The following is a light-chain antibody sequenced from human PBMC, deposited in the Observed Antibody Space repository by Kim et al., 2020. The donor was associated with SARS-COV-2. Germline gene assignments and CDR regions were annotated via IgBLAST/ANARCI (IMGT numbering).Light chain of an antibody. CDR3: NSRDSSVNHL. J-gene: IGLJ2*01. CDR2: NKN. CDR1: SRRSYD. Sequence: VAWGHIARYRSQGDSRRSYDERWYQQKPGQPPVLVIYNKNHRPAGIPGCFSGSSSRNTASLTITGAQAEDEDDYCGNSRDSSVNHLFGGGTQLTVL. V-gene: IGLV3-19*01.